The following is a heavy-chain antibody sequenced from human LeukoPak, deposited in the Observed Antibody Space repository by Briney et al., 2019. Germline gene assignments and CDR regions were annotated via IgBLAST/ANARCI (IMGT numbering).Heavy chain of an antibody. CDR2: IYYTGMT. V-gene: IGHV4-59*08. Sequence: SETLSLTCTVPDGSISNYFWSWIRQPPGKGLEWIGYIYYTGMTNSNPSLKSRVTISMDTSKNQFSLNLRSVTAADTAIYYCARHGRMVIMSKFSAGIDQWGQGTLVTVSS. D-gene: IGHD2-8*01. J-gene: IGHJ4*02. CDR1: DGSISNYF. CDR3: ARHGRMVIMSKFSAGIDQ.